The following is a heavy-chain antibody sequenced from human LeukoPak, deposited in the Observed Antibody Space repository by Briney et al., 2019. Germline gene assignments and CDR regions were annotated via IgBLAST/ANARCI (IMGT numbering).Heavy chain of an antibody. CDR2: ISGSGGST. D-gene: IGHD6-13*01. CDR1: GFTFSSHA. Sequence: GGSLRLSCAASGFTFSSHAMSWVRQAPGKGLEWVSAISGSGGSTYYADSVKGRFTISRDNSKNTLYLQMNSLRAEDTAVYYCAKVRSATIAAAYSDYWGQGTLVTVSS. CDR3: AKVRSATIAAAYSDY. J-gene: IGHJ4*02. V-gene: IGHV3-23*01.